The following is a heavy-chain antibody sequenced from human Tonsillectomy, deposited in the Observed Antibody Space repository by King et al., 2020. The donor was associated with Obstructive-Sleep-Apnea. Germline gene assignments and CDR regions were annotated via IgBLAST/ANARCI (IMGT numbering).Heavy chain of an antibody. J-gene: IGHJ4*02. CDR1: GFILSDYY. D-gene: IGHD5-12*01. Sequence: VQLVESGGGLVKPGGSLRLSCEVPGFILSDYYMSWIRKAPGKGLEGVWYVSSDGSSINFADSVKGRFTISRDNAKNSLFLQMNSLRPEDTAVYYCARDRRGYGGYDDFDYWGQGTLVTVSS. CDR2: VSSDGSSI. CDR3: ARDRRGYGGYDDFDY. V-gene: IGHV3-11*01.